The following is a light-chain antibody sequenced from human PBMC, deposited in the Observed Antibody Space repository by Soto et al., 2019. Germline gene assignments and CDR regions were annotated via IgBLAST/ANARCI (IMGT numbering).Light chain of an antibody. V-gene: IGKV1-8*01. Sequence: AIRMTQSPSSLSASTGDRVTITCRASQGISSYLAWYQQKPWKAPKLLIYAASTLQSGVPSRFSGSGSGTDFTLTISCLQSEDFATYYGQQYYSYSLTFGGGTKVEIK. CDR3: QQYYSYSLT. CDR1: QGISSY. CDR2: AAS. J-gene: IGKJ4*01.